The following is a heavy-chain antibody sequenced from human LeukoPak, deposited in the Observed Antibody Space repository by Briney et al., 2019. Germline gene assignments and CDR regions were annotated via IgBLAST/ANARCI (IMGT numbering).Heavy chain of an antibody. Sequence: GGSLRLSCAASGFTFSSYAMSWVRQAPGKGLEWVSAISGSGGTIYYADSVKGRFTISRDNSKNTLYLQMNSVRAEDTAVYYCAKGKYSSGWDWGQGTLVTVSS. D-gene: IGHD6-19*01. CDR1: GFTFSSYA. CDR2: ISGSGGTI. V-gene: IGHV3-23*01. CDR3: AKGKYSSGWD. J-gene: IGHJ4*02.